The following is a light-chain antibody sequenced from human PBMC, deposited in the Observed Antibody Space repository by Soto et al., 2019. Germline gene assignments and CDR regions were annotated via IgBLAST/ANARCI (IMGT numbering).Light chain of an antibody. Sequence: PGVRATLSCRACQSVSSTYLAWYQQTPGQAPRLLIYGASSRATGIPDRFSGSGSGTDFTLTINRLESEEFALYYCQQYGSSPFGQGTRLEIK. J-gene: IGKJ5*01. V-gene: IGKV3-20*01. CDR3: QQYGSSP. CDR1: QSVSSTY. CDR2: GAS.